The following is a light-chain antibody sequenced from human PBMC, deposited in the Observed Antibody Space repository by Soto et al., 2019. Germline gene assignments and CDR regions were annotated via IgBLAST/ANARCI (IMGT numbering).Light chain of an antibody. CDR1: SSDVGGYNY. Sequence: QSALTQPASVSGSPGQSITISCTGTSSDVGGYNYVSWYQQHPGNGPKLMIYEVSNRPSGVSNRFSGSKSGNTATLTISGLQAEDEADYYCSSYTSTTTRVFGTGTKVTVL. CDR2: EVS. V-gene: IGLV2-14*03. J-gene: IGLJ1*01. CDR3: SSYTSTTTRV.